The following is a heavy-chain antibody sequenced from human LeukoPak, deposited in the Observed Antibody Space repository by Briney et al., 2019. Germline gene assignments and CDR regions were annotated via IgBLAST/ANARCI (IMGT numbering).Heavy chain of an antibody. CDR2: ISSSSSTI. CDR1: GFTFSSYS. CDR3: AKSGMEVVVVAATPDY. V-gene: IGHV3-48*01. J-gene: IGHJ4*02. Sequence: PGGSLRLSCAASGFTFSSYSMNWVRQAPGKGLEWVSYISSSSSTIYYADSVKGRFTISRDNSKNTLYLQMNSLRAEDTAVYYCAKSGMEVVVVAATPDYWGQGTLVTVSS. D-gene: IGHD2-15*01.